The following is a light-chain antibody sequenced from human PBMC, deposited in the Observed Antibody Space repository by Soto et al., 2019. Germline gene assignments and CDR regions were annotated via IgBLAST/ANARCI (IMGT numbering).Light chain of an antibody. CDR2: GSS. Sequence: EIVMTQSPAALSVSPGERATLSCRASQSVSSSYLAWYQQKPGQAPRLLIYGSSSRATGIPDRFSGSGSGTDFTLTISRLEPEDSAVYYCQQYGTLITFGQGTRLEI. CDR1: QSVSSSY. CDR3: QQYGTLIT. J-gene: IGKJ5*01. V-gene: IGKV3-20*01.